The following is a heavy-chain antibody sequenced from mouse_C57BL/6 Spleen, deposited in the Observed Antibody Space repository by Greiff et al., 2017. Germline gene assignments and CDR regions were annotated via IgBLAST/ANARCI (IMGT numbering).Heavy chain of an antibody. J-gene: IGHJ2*01. CDR2: IHPNSGST. V-gene: IGHV1-64*01. CDR1: GYTFTSYW. D-gene: IGHD2-4*01. Sequence: QVQLQQPGAELVKPGASVKLSCKASGYTFTSYWMHWVKQRPGQGLEWIGMIHPNSGSTNYNEKFKSKATLTVDKSSSTAYMQLSSLTSEDSAVYYCARWAIYYDYYFDYWGQGTTLTVSS. CDR3: ARWAIYYDYYFDY.